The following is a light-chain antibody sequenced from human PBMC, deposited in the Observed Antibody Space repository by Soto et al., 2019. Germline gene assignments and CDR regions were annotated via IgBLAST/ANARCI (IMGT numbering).Light chain of an antibody. J-gene: IGLJ2*01. CDR3: CSYAGSSTVV. CDR2: EDT. V-gene: IGLV2-23*01. Sequence: QSALTQPASVSGSPGQSITLSCTGTFSDVGSYNLVSWYQQHPGKAPKLMIYEDTKRPSGVSNRFSGSKSGYTASLTISGLQAEDEADYYCCSYAGSSTVVFGGGTKLTVL. CDR1: FSDVGSYNL.